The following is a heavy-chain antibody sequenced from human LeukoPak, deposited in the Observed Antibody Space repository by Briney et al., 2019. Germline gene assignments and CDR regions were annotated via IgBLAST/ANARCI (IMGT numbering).Heavy chain of an antibody. V-gene: IGHV4-4*07. D-gene: IGHD6-13*01. Sequence: SETLSPTCTVSGGSISSYYWSWIRQPAGKGLEWIGRIYTSGSTNYNPSLKSRVTMSVDTSKNQFSLKLSSVTAADTAVYYCARDRSSSWYNDYWGQGTLVTVSS. J-gene: IGHJ4*02. CDR2: IYTSGST. CDR1: GGSISSYY. CDR3: ARDRSSSWYNDY.